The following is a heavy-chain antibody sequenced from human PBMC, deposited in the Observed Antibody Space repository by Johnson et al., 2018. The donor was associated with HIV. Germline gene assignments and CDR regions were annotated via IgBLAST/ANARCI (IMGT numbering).Heavy chain of an antibody. J-gene: IGHJ3*02. Sequence: VQLVESGGGVVQPGTSMRLSCVVSGLNFSDYSMHWVRQTPGKGLEWVSAISGSGGSTYYADSVKGRFTISRDNSKNTLYLQMNSLRAKDTAVYYCAKDQASGYYCDAFDIWGQGTMATVSS. CDR1: GLNFSDYS. CDR3: AKDQASGYYCDAFDI. CDR2: ISGSGGST. D-gene: IGHD3-22*01. V-gene: IGHV3-23*04.